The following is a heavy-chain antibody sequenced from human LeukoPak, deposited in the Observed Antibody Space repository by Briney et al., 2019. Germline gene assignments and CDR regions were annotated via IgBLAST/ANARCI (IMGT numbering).Heavy chain of an antibody. CDR1: GVTFSDYY. D-gene: IGHD4-11*01. Sequence: KSGGSLRLSCAASGVTFSDYYMSWIRQAPGKGLEWLACISSSGGYIIYYAVSGKGRFTISRDDAKNSLYLQMNSLSAEDTAVYYCARDTGDAFDIWGQGTTVTVSS. J-gene: IGHJ3*02. V-gene: IGHV3-11*01. CDR3: ARDTGDAFDI. CDR2: ISSSGGYII.